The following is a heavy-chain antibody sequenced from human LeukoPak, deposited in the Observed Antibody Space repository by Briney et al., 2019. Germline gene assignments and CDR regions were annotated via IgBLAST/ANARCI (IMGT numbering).Heavy chain of an antibody. D-gene: IGHD5-18*01. Sequence: PGGSLRLSCAASGFTFSDYYMSWIRQAPGKGLEWVSYISSSSSTIYYADSVKGRFTISRDNAKNSLYLQMNSLRDEDTAVYYCARLSRGYSYGSYFDYWGQGTLVTVSS. CDR1: GFTFSDYY. V-gene: IGHV3-11*04. J-gene: IGHJ4*02. CDR3: ARLSRGYSYGSYFDY. CDR2: ISSSSSTI.